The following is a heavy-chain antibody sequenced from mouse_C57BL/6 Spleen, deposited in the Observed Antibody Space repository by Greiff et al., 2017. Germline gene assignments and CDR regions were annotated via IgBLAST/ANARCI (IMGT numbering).Heavy chain of an antibody. CDR3: ASDYYGSSYYFDY. D-gene: IGHD1-1*01. J-gene: IGHJ2*01. CDR1: GYTFTSYW. Sequence: QVQLQQPGAELVKPGASVKLSCKASGYTFTSYWMHWVKQRPGRGLEWIGRIDPNSGGTKYTEKFKSKATLTVDKPSSTAYMQRSSLTSEDSAVYYCASDYYGSSYYFDYWGQGTTLTVSS. V-gene: IGHV1-72*01. CDR2: IDPNSGGT.